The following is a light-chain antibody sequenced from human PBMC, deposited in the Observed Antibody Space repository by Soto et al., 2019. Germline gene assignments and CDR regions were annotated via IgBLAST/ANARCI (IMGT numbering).Light chain of an antibody. CDR1: RSFSTY. J-gene: IGKJ1*01. Sequence: EIVLTQSPATLSLSPGKRAPPSCRASRSFSTYLDWYQQKRGRPPRLLTYGASSRATGIPDRFSGSGSGTDFTLTISRLEPEDFAVYYCQQYGSLWTFGQGTKVEIK. V-gene: IGKV3-20*01. CDR3: QQYGSLWT. CDR2: GAS.